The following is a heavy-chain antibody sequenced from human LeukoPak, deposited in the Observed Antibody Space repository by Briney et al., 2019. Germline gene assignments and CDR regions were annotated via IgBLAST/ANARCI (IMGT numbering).Heavy chain of an antibody. D-gene: IGHD1-26*01. V-gene: IGHV3-23*01. CDR3: AKGGAQV. CDR1: GFTFSNYN. Sequence: GGSLRLSCAASGFTFSNYNMNWVRQAPGKGLEWVSAISSSGGSTYYADSVRGRFIISRDSSKNTLYLQMNSLRVEDTAVYYCAKGGAQVGGQGTLVTVSS. CDR2: ISSSGGST. J-gene: IGHJ4*02.